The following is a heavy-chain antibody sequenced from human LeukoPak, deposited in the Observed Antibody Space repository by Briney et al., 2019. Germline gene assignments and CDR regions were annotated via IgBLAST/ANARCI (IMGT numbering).Heavy chain of an antibody. V-gene: IGHV4-39*07. CDR3: AREAAAGAAYYYYMDV. D-gene: IGHD6-13*01. CDR1: GGSISSSSYY. Sequence: PSETLSLTCTVSGGSISSSSYYWGWIRQPPGKGLEWIGSIYYSGSTYYNPSLKSRVTISVDTSKNQFSLKLSSVTAADTAVYYCAREAAAGAAYYYYMDVWGKGTTVTVSS. CDR2: IYYSGST. J-gene: IGHJ6*03.